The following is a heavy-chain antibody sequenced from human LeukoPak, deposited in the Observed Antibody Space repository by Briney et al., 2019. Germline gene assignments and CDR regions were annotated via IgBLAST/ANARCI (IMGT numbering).Heavy chain of an antibody. J-gene: IGHJ5*02. CDR2: IRDDGIEK. CDR3: GQDYVVNS. CDR1: GFTFRNYW. V-gene: IGHV3-7*03. D-gene: IGHD2-15*01. Sequence: GGTLRLSCEASGFTFRNYWMRWVRQAPGKGREWGANIRDDGIEKYYVDSVKGRFTISRDNAKNSLYLQLNSRRAEDTGVYYCGQDYVVNSWGPGNLVSVSS.